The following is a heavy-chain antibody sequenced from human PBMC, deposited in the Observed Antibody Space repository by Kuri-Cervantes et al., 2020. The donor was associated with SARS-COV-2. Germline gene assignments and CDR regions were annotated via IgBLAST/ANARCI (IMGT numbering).Heavy chain of an antibody. CDR3: AREDYGGNSNY. Sequence: ASVKVSCKASGGTFSSYAISWVRQAPGQGLEWMGIINPSVGSTSYAQKFQGRVTMTRDTSTSTVYMELSSLRSEDTDVYYRAREDYGGNSNYWGQGTLVTVSS. CDR2: INPSVGST. CDR1: GGTFSSYA. J-gene: IGHJ4*02. V-gene: IGHV1-46*01. D-gene: IGHD4-23*01.